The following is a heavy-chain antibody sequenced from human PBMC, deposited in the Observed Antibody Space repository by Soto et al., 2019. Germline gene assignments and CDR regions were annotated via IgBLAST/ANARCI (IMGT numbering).Heavy chain of an antibody. J-gene: IGHJ4*02. CDR2: ISSSLGHT. CDR3: AANWNFGLNF. CDR1: GFDFSDFH. D-gene: IGHD1-1*01. Sequence: GGSLRLACVASGFDFSDFHIRWVRQAPGKGLEWISYISSSLGHTDYAESVKGRFTISRDNAKSSVFLEMSDLRSDDTAVYYCAANWNFGLNFWGQGTLVTV. V-gene: IGHV3-11*03.